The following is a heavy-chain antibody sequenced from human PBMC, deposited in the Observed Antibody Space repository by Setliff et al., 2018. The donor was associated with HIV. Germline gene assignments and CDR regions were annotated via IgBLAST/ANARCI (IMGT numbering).Heavy chain of an antibody. V-gene: IGHV1-8*02. Sequence: GASVKVSCKASGYAFGSYDIHWVRQVSGQGLEWVAWMNPTSGNTGSAQRFQGRVTMTRNTSITTAYLEVKSPNHDDTATYYCARRFGYSYGFWFFEDWGQGTRVTVSS. J-gene: IGHJ4*02. CDR2: MNPTSGNT. D-gene: IGHD5-18*01. CDR1: GYAFGSYD. CDR3: ARRFGYSYGFWFFED.